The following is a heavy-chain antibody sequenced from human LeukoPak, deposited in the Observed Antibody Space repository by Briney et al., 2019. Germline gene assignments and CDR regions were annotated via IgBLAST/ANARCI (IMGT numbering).Heavy chain of an antibody. CDR1: GGSFSGYY. J-gene: IGHJ5*02. V-gene: IGHV4-34*01. CDR3: ASLITYYYGSGSYYRIGWFDP. CDR2: INHSGTT. D-gene: IGHD3-10*01. Sequence: SETLSLTCAVYGGSFSGYYWSWVRQPPGKGLEWSGEINHSGTTNYNPSLKSRVTISVDTSKNQFSLKLSSVTAADTAVYYCASLITYYYGSGSYYRIGWFDPWGQGTLVTVSS.